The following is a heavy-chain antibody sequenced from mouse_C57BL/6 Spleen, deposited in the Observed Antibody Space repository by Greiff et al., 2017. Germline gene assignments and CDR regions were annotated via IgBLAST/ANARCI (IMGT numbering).Heavy chain of an antibody. J-gene: IGHJ3*01. Sequence: VQVVESGAELVRPGASVTLSCKASGYTFTDYEMHWVKQTPVHGLEWIGAIDPETGGTAYNQKFKGKAILTADKSSSTAYMELRSLTSEDSAVYYCTRYPPYWGQGTLVTVSA. V-gene: IGHV1-15*01. CDR2: IDPETGGT. CDR1: GYTFTDYE. CDR3: TRYPPY.